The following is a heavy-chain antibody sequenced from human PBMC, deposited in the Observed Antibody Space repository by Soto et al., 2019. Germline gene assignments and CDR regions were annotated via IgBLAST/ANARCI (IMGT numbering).Heavy chain of an antibody. D-gene: IGHD3-3*01. Sequence: SETLSLTCAVYGGSFSGYYWSWIRQPPGKGLEWTGEINHSGSTNYNPSLKSRVTISVDTSKNQFSLKLSSVTAADTAVYYCARAIFGVVTLNWLDPWGQVTLVTVSS. CDR1: GGSFSGYY. V-gene: IGHV4-34*01. J-gene: IGHJ5*02. CDR2: INHSGST. CDR3: ARAIFGVVTLNWLDP.